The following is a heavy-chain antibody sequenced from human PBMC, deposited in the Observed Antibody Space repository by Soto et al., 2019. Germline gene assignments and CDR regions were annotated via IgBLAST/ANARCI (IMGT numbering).Heavy chain of an antibody. CDR3: GKEIGSTSSLFDY. V-gene: IGHV3-9*01. D-gene: IGHD2-2*01. CDR1: GFTFDDYA. J-gene: IGHJ4*02. CDR2: ISWNSGSI. Sequence: SLRLSCAASGFTFDDYAMHWVRQAPGKGLEWVSGISWNSGSIGYADSVKGRFTISRDNAKNSLYLQMNSLRAEDTALYYCGKEIGSTSSLFDYWGQGTLVTV.